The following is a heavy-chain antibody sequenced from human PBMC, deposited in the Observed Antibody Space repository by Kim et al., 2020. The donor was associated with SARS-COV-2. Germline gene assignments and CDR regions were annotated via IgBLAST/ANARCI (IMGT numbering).Heavy chain of an antibody. D-gene: IGHD3-3*01. J-gene: IGHJ4*02. Sequence: SLKSRVTISVDTSKNQCSLKLSSVTAADTAVYYCARDNRDFWSGWSLDYWGQGTLVTVSS. CDR3: ARDNRDFWSGWSLDY. V-gene: IGHV4-59*01.